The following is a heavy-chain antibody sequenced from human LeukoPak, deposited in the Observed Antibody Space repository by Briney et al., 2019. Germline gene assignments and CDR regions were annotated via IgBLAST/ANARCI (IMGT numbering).Heavy chain of an antibody. CDR2: FDPEDGET. V-gene: IGHV1-24*01. CDR1: GYTLTELS. D-gene: IGHD2-2*01. CDR3: ATRGCSSTSCGNSNWFDP. J-gene: IGHJ5*02. Sequence: ASVKVSCKVSGYTLTELSMHWVRQAPGKGLEWMGGFDPEDGETIYAQKFQGRVTMTEDTSTDTAYMELSSLGSEDTAVYYCATRGCSSTSCGNSNWFDPWGQGTLVTVSS.